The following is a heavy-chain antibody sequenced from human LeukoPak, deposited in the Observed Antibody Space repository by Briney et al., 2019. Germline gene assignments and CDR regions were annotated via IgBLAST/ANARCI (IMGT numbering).Heavy chain of an antibody. Sequence: SETLSLTCTVSGGSISSYYWSWIRQPPGKGLEWIGYIYYSGSTNYNPSLKSRVTISVDTCKNQFSLKLSSVTAADTAVYYCARATAYSIYYMDAWGKGTTVTVSS. CDR2: IYYSGST. D-gene: IGHD4-11*01. J-gene: IGHJ6*03. CDR1: GGSISSYY. CDR3: ARATAYSIYYMDA. V-gene: IGHV4-59*01.